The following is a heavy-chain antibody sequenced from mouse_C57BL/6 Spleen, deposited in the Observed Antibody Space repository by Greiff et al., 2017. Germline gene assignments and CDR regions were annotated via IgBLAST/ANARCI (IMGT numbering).Heavy chain of an antibody. V-gene: IGHV1-7*01. CDR2: INPSSGYT. Sequence: QVQLQQSGAELAKPGASVKLSCKASGYTFTSYWMHWVKQRPGQGLEWIGYINPSSGYTKYNQKFKDKATLTADKSSSTAYMQLSSLTYEDSAVXYCAREMTGTGYAMDYWGQGTSVTVSS. J-gene: IGHJ4*01. CDR1: GYTFTSYW. D-gene: IGHD4-1*01. CDR3: AREMTGTGYAMDY.